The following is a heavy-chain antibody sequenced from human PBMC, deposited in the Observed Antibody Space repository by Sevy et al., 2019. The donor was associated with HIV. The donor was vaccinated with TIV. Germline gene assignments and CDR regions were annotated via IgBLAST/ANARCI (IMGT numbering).Heavy chain of an antibody. CDR1: GFTFSNAW. J-gene: IGHJ4*02. V-gene: IGHV3-15*01. CDR2: IKSKTDGGTT. D-gene: IGHD1-26*01. Sequence: GGSLRLSCAASGFTFSNAWMSWVRQAPGKGLEWVGHIKSKTDGGTTDYAAPVKGRFTISRDDSKNTLYLQMNSLRAEDTAVYYCAKVSVSTEGCFDYWGQGTLVTVSS. CDR3: AKVSVSTEGCFDY.